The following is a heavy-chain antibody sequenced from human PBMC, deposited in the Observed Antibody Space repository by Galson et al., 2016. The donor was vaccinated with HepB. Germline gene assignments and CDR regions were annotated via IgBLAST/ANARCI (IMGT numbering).Heavy chain of an antibody. CDR3: ARDRSLILYDY. J-gene: IGHJ4*02. D-gene: IGHD3-10*01. CDR2: ISHDGSVK. CDR1: GFTFSSYV. V-gene: IGHV3-74*03. Sequence: SLRLSCAASGFTFSSYVMHWVRQTPGKGLVWVSRISHDGSVKTYADSVKGRFTVSRDNARNTLYLQMNRLRAEDTAVYYCARDRSLILYDYWGQGTLITVSS.